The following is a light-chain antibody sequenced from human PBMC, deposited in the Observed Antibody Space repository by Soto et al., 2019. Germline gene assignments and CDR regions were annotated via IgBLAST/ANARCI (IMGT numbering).Light chain of an antibody. V-gene: IGKV3-15*01. CDR3: QQYNDWPLLS. Sequence: EIVMTQSPVTLSVSLGEVATLSCRASQSVGSNVAWYRQRLGQAPSLLIYGASTRTVGVPARFRGSGSGTDYTLTISSLQSEDFAFYFCQQYNDWPLLSFGGGTKVENK. CDR2: GAS. CDR1: QSVGSN. J-gene: IGKJ4*01.